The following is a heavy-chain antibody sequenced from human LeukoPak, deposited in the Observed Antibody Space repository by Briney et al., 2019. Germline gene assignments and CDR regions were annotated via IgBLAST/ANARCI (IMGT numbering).Heavy chain of an antibody. CDR2: IIPILGIA. Sequence: SVKVSCKASGGTFSSYAISWVRQAPGQGLEWMGRIIPILGIANYAQKFQGRVTITADESTSTAYMELSSLRSEDTAVYYCARVTELGFDPWGQGTLVTVSS. D-gene: IGHD1-1*01. CDR1: GGTFSSYA. V-gene: IGHV1-69*04. CDR3: ARVTELGFDP. J-gene: IGHJ5*02.